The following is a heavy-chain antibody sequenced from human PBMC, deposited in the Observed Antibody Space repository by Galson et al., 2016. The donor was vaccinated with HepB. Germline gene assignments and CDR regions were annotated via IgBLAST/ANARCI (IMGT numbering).Heavy chain of an antibody. Sequence: SLRLSCAASGFTFSNAWMNWVRQAPGKGLEWVGRIKSKTDGGTTEYAAPVKGRFTITRDDSKDTPYLQMNSLKTEDTAVYYCTTSGEVDTAMVTGWFDPWGEGTLVTVSS. CDR1: GFTFSNAW. J-gene: IGHJ5*02. D-gene: IGHD5-18*01. CDR3: TTSGEVDTAMVTGWFDP. V-gene: IGHV3-15*07. CDR2: IKSKTDGGTT.